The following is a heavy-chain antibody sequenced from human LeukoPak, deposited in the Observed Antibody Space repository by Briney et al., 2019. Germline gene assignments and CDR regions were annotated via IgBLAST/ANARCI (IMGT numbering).Heavy chain of an antibody. CDR3: ARVGLAAADIYYFDY. CDR2: IYYSGST. J-gene: IGHJ4*02. CDR1: GGSISSGDYY. D-gene: IGHD6-13*01. V-gene: IGHV4-30-4*01. Sequence: SETLSLTCTVSGGSISSGDYYWSWIRQPPGKGLEWIGYIYYSGSTYYNPSLKSRVTISVDTSKNQFSLKLSSVAAADTAVYYCARVGLAAADIYYFDYWGQGTLVTVSS.